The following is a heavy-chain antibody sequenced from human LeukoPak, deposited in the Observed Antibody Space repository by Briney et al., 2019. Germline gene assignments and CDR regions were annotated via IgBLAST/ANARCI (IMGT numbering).Heavy chain of an antibody. J-gene: IGHJ5*02. CDR3: ARGAFPYYYDSSGYQIWFDP. CDR2: MNPNSGNT. V-gene: IGHV1-8*01. D-gene: IGHD3-22*01. Sequence: ASVKVSCKAFGYTFTSYDINWVRQATGQGLEWMGWMNPNSGNTGYAQKFQGRVTMTRNTSISTAYMELSSLRSEDTAVYYCARGAFPYYYDSSGYQIWFDPWGQGTLVTVSS. CDR1: GYTFTSYD.